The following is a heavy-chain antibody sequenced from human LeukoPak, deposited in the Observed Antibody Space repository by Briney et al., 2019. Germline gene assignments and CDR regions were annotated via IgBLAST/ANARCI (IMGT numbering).Heavy chain of an antibody. D-gene: IGHD2-2*02. CDR2: INSDGSST. CDR1: GFTFSSYW. V-gene: IGHV3-74*01. CDR3: ARSMVTIPIPGGY. J-gene: IGHJ4*02. Sequence: GGSLRLSCAASGFTFSSYWMHWVRQAPGKGLVWVSRINSDGSSTSYGDSVKGRFTISRDNAKNALYLQMNSLRAEDTAVYYCARSMVTIPIPGGYWGQGTLVTVSS.